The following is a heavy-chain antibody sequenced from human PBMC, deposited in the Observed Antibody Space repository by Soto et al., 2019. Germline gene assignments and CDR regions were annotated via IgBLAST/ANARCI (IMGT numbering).Heavy chain of an antibody. CDR1: GGTFGRNT. J-gene: IGHJ4*02. D-gene: IGHD7-27*01. V-gene: IGHV1-69*01. CDR2: IVPIFGTF. Sequence: QVHLVQSVAEVQKPGSSVRVSCTVSGGTFGRNTIVWVRQAPEQGLECMGHIVPIFGTFKYAQKFQGRVTFTADESTTTAYMDLSSLTSEDTAVYFCARDLNWALDYWGQGTLVTVSS. CDR3: ARDLNWALDY.